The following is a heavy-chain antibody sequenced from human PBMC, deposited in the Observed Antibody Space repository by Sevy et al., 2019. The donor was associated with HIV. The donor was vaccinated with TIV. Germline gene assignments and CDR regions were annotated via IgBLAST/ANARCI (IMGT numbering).Heavy chain of an antibody. CDR3: ARDISPSNYYGSGSYVY. V-gene: IGHV3-23*01. CDR2: ISGSGVST. CDR1: GFTFSSYA. J-gene: IGHJ4*02. D-gene: IGHD3-10*01. Sequence: GGSLRLSCAASGFTFSSYAMSWVRQAPGKGLEWVSTISGSGVSTYYADSVKGRFTISRDNSKNTLHLQMNSLRAEDTAVYYCARDISPSNYYGSGSYVYWGQGTQVTVSS.